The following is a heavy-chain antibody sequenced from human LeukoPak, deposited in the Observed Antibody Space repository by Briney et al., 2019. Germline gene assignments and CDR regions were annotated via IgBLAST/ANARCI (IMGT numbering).Heavy chain of an antibody. Sequence: GGSLRLSCAASGFTFRDYYMSWIRQAPGKGLEWVSYISSSGSTIYYADSVKGRFTISRDNAKNSLYLQMNSLRAEDTAVYYCAREYWPYYFDYWGQGTLVTVSS. CDR3: AREYWPYYFDY. V-gene: IGHV3-11*04. D-gene: IGHD2-8*02. CDR1: GFTFRDYY. CDR2: ISSSGSTI. J-gene: IGHJ4*02.